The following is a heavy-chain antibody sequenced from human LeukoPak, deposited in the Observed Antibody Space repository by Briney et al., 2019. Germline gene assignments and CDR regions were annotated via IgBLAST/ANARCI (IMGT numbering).Heavy chain of an antibody. CDR2: IKQDGSEK. V-gene: IGHV3-7*01. Sequence: GGSLRLSCAASGFTFSRYWMNWVRQAPGKGLEWVANIKQDGSEKYYVESVKGRFTISRDNAKNSLYLQMNSLRGEDTAVYYCTRTDEGYWGQGTLVTVSS. J-gene: IGHJ4*02. CDR3: TRTDEGY. CDR1: GFTFSRYW.